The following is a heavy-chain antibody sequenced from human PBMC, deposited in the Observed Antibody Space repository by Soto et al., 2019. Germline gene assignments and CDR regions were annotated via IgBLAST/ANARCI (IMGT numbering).Heavy chain of an antibody. J-gene: IGHJ4*02. D-gene: IGHD3-22*01. CDR2: IYYSGST. V-gene: IGHV4-59*08. Sequence: TSETLSLTCTVSDGSINSYFWSWIRQPPGKGLECIGYIYYSGSTNYSPSLKSRLTISVDTSKNQFSLKLSSVTAADTAVYYCARLGYYDETSFDYWGQGTAVNVSS. CDR3: ARLGYYDETSFDY. CDR1: DGSINSYF.